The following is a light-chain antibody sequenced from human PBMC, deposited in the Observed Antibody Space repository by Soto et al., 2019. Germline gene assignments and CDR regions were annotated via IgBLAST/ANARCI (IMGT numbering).Light chain of an antibody. Sequence: QSLLELPPSVSAAPGQKVTISCSGSSSNIGGNSVSWYQQLPGTAPKPLIYDYNKRPSGIPDRFSGSKSGTSATLGITGFQTGDEADYYCGSWDSSLSAYVFGTGTKVTVL. J-gene: IGLJ1*01. CDR2: DYN. V-gene: IGLV1-51*01. CDR1: SSNIGGNS. CDR3: GSWDSSLSAYV.